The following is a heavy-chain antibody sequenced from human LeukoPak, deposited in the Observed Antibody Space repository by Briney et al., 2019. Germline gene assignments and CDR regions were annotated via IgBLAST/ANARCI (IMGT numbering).Heavy chain of an antibody. J-gene: IGHJ4*02. V-gene: IGHV3-21*01. D-gene: IGHD6-19*01. CDR1: GFTFSSYS. Sequence: GSLRLSCAASGFTFSSYSMNWVRQAPGKGLEWVSSISSSSSYIYYADSVKGRFTISRDNAKNSLYLQMNSLRAEDTAVHYCARDRHSSGWYADYWGQGTLVTVSS. CDR2: ISSSSSYI. CDR3: ARDRHSSGWYADY.